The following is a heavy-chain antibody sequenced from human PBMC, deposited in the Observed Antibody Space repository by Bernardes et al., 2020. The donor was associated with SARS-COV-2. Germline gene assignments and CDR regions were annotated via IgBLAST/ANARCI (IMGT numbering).Heavy chain of an antibody. J-gene: IGHJ4*02. D-gene: IGHD3-3*01. CDR1: GYPFSSYA. V-gene: IGHV1-69*13. Sequence: SVKVSCKASGYPFSSYAISWVRQAPGQGLEWMGGIIPIFGTANYAQKFQGRVTITADESTSTAYMELSSLRSEDTAVYYCARDPEDYDFWSGYYTGSYWGQGTLVTVSS. CDR3: ARDPEDYDFWSGYYTGSY. CDR2: IIPIFGTA.